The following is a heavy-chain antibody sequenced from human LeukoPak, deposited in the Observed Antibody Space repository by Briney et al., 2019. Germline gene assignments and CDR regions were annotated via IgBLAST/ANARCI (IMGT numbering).Heavy chain of an antibody. J-gene: IGHJ4*02. D-gene: IGHD3-9*01. V-gene: IGHV1-69*13. CDR3: ARGSGGPRYFDWLLSY. Sequence: ASVKVSCKASGGTFSSYAISWVRQAPGQGLEWMGGIIPIFSTANYAQKFQGIVTITADESTSTAYMELSSLRSEDTAVYYCARGSGGPRYFDWLLSYWGRGTLVTVSS. CDR1: GGTFSSYA. CDR2: IIPIFSTA.